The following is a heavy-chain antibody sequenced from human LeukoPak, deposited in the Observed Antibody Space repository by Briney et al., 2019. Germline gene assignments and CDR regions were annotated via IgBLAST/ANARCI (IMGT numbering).Heavy chain of an antibody. CDR3: ARTTEGYAGGPGYSYYYYMDV. Sequence: SETLSLTCTVSGYSISSGYYWGWIRPPPGKGLEWIGYIHYSGSTHYNPSLKSRVTISVDTSKNQVSLKLRSVTAADTAVYYCARTTEGYAGGPGYSYYYYMDVWGKGTTVTISS. CDR1: GYSISSGYY. D-gene: IGHD5-12*01. V-gene: IGHV4-61*01. CDR2: IHYSGST. J-gene: IGHJ6*03.